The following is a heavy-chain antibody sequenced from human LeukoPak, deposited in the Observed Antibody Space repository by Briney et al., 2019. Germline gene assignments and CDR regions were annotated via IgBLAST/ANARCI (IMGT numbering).Heavy chain of an antibody. CDR2: ISGSGGST. J-gene: IGHJ4*02. CDR1: GFTFSSYA. D-gene: IGHD2-21*02. V-gene: IGHV3-23*01. CDR3: AKPSDIVVVTAIPL. Sequence: GGSLRLSCAASGFTFSSYALSWVRQAPGKGLEWVSAISGSGGSTYYADSVKGRFTISRDNSKNTLYLQMNSLRAEDTAVYFCAKPSDIVVVTAIPLWGQGTLVTVSS.